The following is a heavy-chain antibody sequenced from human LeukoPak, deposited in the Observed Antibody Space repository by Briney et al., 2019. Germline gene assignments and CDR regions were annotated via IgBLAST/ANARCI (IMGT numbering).Heavy chain of an antibody. D-gene: IGHD3-10*01. J-gene: IGHJ4*02. CDR2: ISYDGSNK. CDR1: GFTFSSYA. V-gene: IGHV3-30-3*01. Sequence: GGSLRLSCAASGFTFSSYAMHWVRQAPGKGLEWVAVISYDGSNKYYADSVKGRFTISRDNSKNTLHLQMNSLRAEDTAVYYCARGPFLGVWGQGTLVTVSS. CDR3: ARGPFLGV.